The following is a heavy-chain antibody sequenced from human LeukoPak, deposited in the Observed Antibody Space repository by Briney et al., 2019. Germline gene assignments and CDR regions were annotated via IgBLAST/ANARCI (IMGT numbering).Heavy chain of an antibody. Sequence: SETLSLTCSVSGVSISSYYWSWLRQPAGKGLEWIGFVYTSGTANYSPSLKSRVTMSIDTSKNQFSLKLRSVTAADTAVYYCARDVQSSGGYNWFDPWGQGTLVIVSS. CDR1: GVSISSYY. J-gene: IGHJ5*02. V-gene: IGHV4-4*07. D-gene: IGHD2-15*01. CDR2: VYTSGTA. CDR3: ARDVQSSGGYNWFDP.